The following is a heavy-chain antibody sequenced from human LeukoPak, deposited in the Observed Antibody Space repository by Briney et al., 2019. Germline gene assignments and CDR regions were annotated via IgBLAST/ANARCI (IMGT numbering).Heavy chain of an antibody. D-gene: IGHD3-3*01. J-gene: IGHJ6*02. Sequence: GGSLRLSCAASGMTFDDYAMHWVRRAPGKGLEWVSLISGGGGSTYYADSVKGRFTISRDNSKNSLYLQMTNLRTEDTALYYCAKGFSVLASNHYFYYYGMDVWGQGTTVTVSS. V-gene: IGHV3-43*02. CDR1: GMTFDDYA. CDR3: AKGFSVLASNHYFYYYGMDV. CDR2: ISGGGGST.